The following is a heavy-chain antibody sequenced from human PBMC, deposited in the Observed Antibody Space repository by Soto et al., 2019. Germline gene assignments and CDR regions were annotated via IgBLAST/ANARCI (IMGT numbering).Heavy chain of an antibody. Sequence: QVQLVQSGAEVKNPGASVKVSCKAYGYTFSSYGISWVRQAPGQGLEWRGWISADDGRTNYAQSLQGRVTVTRDKSTNTVYMELRSLRTDDTAVYFCARDYYEDRYDVFDVWGQGTVVTVSS. V-gene: IGHV1-18*01. J-gene: IGHJ3*01. CDR1: GYTFSSYG. CDR2: ISADDGRT. CDR3: ARDYYEDRYDVFDV. D-gene: IGHD3-22*01.